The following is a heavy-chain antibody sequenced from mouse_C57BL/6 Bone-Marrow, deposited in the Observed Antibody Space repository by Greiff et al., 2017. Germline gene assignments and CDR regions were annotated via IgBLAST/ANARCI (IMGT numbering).Heavy chain of an antibody. Sequence: EVQLVASGGGLVQPGESLKLSCESNEYEFPSHDMSWVRKTPEKRLELVAALNSDGGSTYYPDTMGRRFIISRDNTKKTLYLQMSSLRSEDTALYYCARWGPYDYPFAYWGQGTLVTVSA. CDR1: EYEFPSHD. CDR3: ARWGPYDYPFAY. CDR2: LNSDGGST. V-gene: IGHV5-2*01. J-gene: IGHJ3*01. D-gene: IGHD2-4*01.